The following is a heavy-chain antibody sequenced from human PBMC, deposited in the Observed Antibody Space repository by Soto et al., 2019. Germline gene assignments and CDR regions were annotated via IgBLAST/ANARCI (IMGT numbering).Heavy chain of an antibody. V-gene: IGHV1-3*05. Sequence: QVQLVQSGAEEKKPGASVKVSYKASGYTFTSYAMHWVRQAPGQRLEWMGWINAGNGNTKYSQKFKGRVTITRDTSASTAYMKLSSLRTKDTAVYYCASSATTADYCDGMDVWGQGTTVTVSS. D-gene: IGHD1-26*01. CDR3: ASSATTADYCDGMDV. CDR2: INAGNGNT. CDR1: GYTFTSYA. J-gene: IGHJ6*02.